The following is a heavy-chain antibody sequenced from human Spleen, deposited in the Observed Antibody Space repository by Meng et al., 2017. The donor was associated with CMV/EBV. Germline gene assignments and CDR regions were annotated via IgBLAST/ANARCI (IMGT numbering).Heavy chain of an antibody. J-gene: IGHJ4*02. D-gene: IGHD5-12*01. V-gene: IGHV3-21*01. Sequence: GESLKISCAASGFTFSPYAMNWVRQAPGKGLEWVSSISTSSAFIYYADSVKGRFTISRDDGKNSVYLQMNSLRAEDTAVYYCARHSTEATISDYWGQGTLVTVYS. CDR2: ISTSSAFI. CDR3: ARHSTEATISDY. CDR1: GFTFSPYA.